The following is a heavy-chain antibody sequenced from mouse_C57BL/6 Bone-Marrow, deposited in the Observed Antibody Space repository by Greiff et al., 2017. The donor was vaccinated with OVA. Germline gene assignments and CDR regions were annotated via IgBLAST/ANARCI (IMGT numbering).Heavy chain of an antibody. V-gene: IGHV1-72*01. CDR3: ARRDYGSEGDMDY. Sequence: VQLQQSGAELVKPGTSVTLSCKASGYTFTSYWMDWVKQRPGRSLEWIGRINPGSGGTNYNEQFKGKATMTVDKPSSTAYMQLSSLTSEDSAVYYCARRDYGSEGDMDYWGQGTSVTVSS. CDR2: INPGSGGT. J-gene: IGHJ4*01. CDR1: GYTFTSYW. D-gene: IGHD2-1*01.